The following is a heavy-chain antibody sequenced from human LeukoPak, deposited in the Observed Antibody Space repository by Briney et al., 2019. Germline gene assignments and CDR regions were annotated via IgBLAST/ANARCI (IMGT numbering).Heavy chain of an antibody. CDR1: GFTFDDYA. CDR3: VKASYGDYLNPFDP. J-gene: IGHJ5*02. V-gene: IGHV3-9*01. CDR2: ISWNSGSI. D-gene: IGHD4-17*01. Sequence: PGGSLRLSCAASGFTFDDYAMHWVRQAPGKGLEWVSGISWNSGSIGYADSVKGRFTISRDNAKNSLYLQLNSLRAEDTALYYCVKASYGDYLNPFDPWGQGTLVTVS.